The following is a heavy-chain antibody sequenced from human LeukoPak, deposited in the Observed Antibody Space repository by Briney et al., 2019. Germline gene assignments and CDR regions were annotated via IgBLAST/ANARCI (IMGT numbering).Heavy chain of an antibody. Sequence: GGSLRLSCVASGFTVSSDYMSWVRQAPGKGLEWVSVVYSDGNTYYADSVRGRFTISRDNSKNTVSLQMNSLRVEDTAVYYCARALWDYWSQGTLVTVSS. V-gene: IGHV3-66*01. J-gene: IGHJ4*02. CDR1: GFTVSSDY. CDR2: VYSDGNT. D-gene: IGHD3-16*01. CDR3: ARALWDY.